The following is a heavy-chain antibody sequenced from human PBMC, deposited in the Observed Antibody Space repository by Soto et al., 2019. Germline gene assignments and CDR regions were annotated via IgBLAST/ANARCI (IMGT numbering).Heavy chain of an antibody. CDR2: IYASGRT. V-gene: IGHV4-4*07. J-gene: IGHJ2*01. CDR1: GVSITPYF. CDR3: ARHFDVDPSLDHYYFDL. Sequence: SSETLSLTCTVSGVSITPYFWSWIRQPAGEAPEWLGHIYASGRTTYNPSLKSRVTMFVSQTQVSLRLTSVTAADTAVYYCARHFDVDPSLDHYYFDLWGRGALVTVSS. D-gene: IGHD3-9*01.